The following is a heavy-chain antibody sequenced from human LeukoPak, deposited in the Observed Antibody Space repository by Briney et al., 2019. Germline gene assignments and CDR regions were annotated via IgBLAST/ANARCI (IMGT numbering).Heavy chain of an antibody. CDR2: INHSGST. CDR1: GGSFSGYY. J-gene: IGHJ4*02. Sequence: PSETLSLTCAVYGGSFSGYYWSWIRQPPGKGLEWIGEINHSGSTNYNSSLKSRVTISVDTSKNQFSLKLNSVTAADTAVYYCARGQILINYWGQGTLVTVSS. V-gene: IGHV4-34*01. D-gene: IGHD2-8*01. CDR3: ARGQILINY.